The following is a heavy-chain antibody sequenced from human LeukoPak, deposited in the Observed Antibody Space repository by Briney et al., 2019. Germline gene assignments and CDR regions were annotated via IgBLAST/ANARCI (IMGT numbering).Heavy chain of an antibody. J-gene: IGHJ3*02. CDR1: GGSISSSSYY. CDR3: ARGMDSSGYSDAFDI. D-gene: IGHD3-22*01. Sequence: SETLSLTCTVPGGSISSSSYYWGWIRQPPGKGLEWIGSIYYSGSTYYNPSLKSRVTISVDTSKNQFSLKLSSVTAADTAVYYCARGMDSSGYSDAFDIWGQGTMVTVSS. CDR2: IYYSGST. V-gene: IGHV4-39*01.